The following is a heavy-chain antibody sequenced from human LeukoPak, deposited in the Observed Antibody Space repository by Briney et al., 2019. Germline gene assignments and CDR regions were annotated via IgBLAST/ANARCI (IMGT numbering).Heavy chain of an antibody. J-gene: IGHJ5*02. D-gene: IGHD2-2*01. Sequence: SETLSLTCTVPGCSIRSYYWSWIRQPAGKGLEWIGRIYTSGSTNYNPSLKSRVTMSVDTSKNQFSLKLSSVTAADTAVYYCARGGYCSSTSCPHGNWFDPWGQGTLVTVSS. CDR1: GCSIRSYY. CDR3: ARGGYCSSTSCPHGNWFDP. V-gene: IGHV4-4*07. CDR2: IYTSGST.